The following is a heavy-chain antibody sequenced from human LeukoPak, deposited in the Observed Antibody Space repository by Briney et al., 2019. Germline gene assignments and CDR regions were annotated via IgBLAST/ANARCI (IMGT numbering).Heavy chain of an antibody. D-gene: IGHD3-10*01. Sequence: SQTLSLTCTVSGGSISSGSYYWSWIRQPAGKGLEWIGHIYTSGSTNYNPSLKSRVTISVDTSKNQFSLKLSSVTAADTAVYYCARRVPPHGAYYMDVWGKGTTVTISS. CDR2: IYTSGST. V-gene: IGHV4-61*09. CDR1: GGSISSGSYY. J-gene: IGHJ6*03. CDR3: ARRVPPHGAYYMDV.